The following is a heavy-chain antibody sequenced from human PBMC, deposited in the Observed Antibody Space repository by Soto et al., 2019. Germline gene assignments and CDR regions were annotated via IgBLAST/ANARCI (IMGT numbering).Heavy chain of an antibody. V-gene: IGHV4-30-2*01. CDR1: GGSIRSGGYS. CDR3: AAEGGLPRYY. D-gene: IGHD5-12*01. J-gene: IGHJ4*02. Sequence: QLQLQESGSGLVKPSQTLSLTCAVSGGSIRSGGYSWSWIRQAPGKGLEWIGYINHSGSTYYNPSLKSRVTISVDRSKNQFSLKLSSVTAADTAVYYCAAEGGLPRYYWGQGTLVTVSS. CDR2: INHSGST.